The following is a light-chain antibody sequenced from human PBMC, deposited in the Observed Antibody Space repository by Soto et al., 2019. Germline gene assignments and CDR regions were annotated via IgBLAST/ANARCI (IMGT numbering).Light chain of an antibody. CDR3: AAWDDSLNGPGVV. CDR1: SSNIGSNT. Sequence: QSVLTQPPSASGTPGQRVTISCSGSSSNIGSNTVNWYQHLPGTAPKLLIYSNNQRPSGVPDRFSGSKSGTSASLAISGLQSEDEADYYCAAWDDSLNGPGVVFGGGTQLTAL. J-gene: IGLJ2*01. CDR2: SNN. V-gene: IGLV1-44*01.